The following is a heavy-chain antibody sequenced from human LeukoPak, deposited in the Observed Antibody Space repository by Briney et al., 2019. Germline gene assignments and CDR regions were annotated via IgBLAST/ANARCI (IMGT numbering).Heavy chain of an antibody. J-gene: IGHJ1*01. Sequence: SETLSLTCTVSGGSISSYCWSWIRQPPGKGLEWIGYIYYSGSTNYNPSLKSRVTISVDTSKNQFSLKLSSVTAADTAVYYCARGGSYYGSGSYYNFQDWGQGTLVTVSS. CDR1: GGSISSYC. CDR2: IYYSGST. D-gene: IGHD3-10*01. CDR3: ARGGSYYGSGSYYNFQD. V-gene: IGHV4-59*01.